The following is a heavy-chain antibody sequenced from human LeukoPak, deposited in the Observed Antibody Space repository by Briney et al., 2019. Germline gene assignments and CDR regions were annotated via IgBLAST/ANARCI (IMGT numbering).Heavy chain of an antibody. CDR1: GGSFSGYY. CDR2: INHSGST. Sequence: PETLSLTCAVYGGSFSGYYWSWIRQPPGKGLEWIGEINHSGSTNYNPSLKSRVTISVDTSKNQFSLKLSSVTAADTAVYYCARGYRLLRYYYGSGSYLDYWGQGTLVTVSS. V-gene: IGHV4-34*01. J-gene: IGHJ4*02. CDR3: ARGYRLLRYYYGSGSYLDY. D-gene: IGHD3-10*01.